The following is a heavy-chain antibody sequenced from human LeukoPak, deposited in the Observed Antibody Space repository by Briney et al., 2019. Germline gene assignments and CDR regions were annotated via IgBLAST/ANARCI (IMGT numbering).Heavy chain of an antibody. V-gene: IGHV1-2*06. Sequence: ASVKVSCKASGYTFTGYYMHWVRQAPGQGLEWIGRINPNSGGTIYAQKFQGRVTMTRDTSISTAYMELSRLRSDDTAVYYRARGYYSGGWSNFDYWGQGTLVTVSS. D-gene: IGHD6-19*01. CDR3: ARGYYSGGWSNFDY. CDR1: GYTFTGYY. J-gene: IGHJ4*02. CDR2: INPNSGGT.